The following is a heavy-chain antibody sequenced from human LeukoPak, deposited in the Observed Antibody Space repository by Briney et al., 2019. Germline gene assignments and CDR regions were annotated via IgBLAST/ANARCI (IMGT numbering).Heavy chain of an antibody. CDR2: IIPLFGTA. Sequence: SVNVSCKASGGTFSSYAISWVRQAPGQGLEWMGGIIPLFGTANYAQKFLGRVIITADESTSTTHMYLSSLKSEDTAVYYCAREWAGYGSGSYYYWGQGTLVTVSS. V-gene: IGHV1-69*13. D-gene: IGHD3-10*01. CDR1: GGTFSSYA. CDR3: AREWAGYGSGSYYY. J-gene: IGHJ4*02.